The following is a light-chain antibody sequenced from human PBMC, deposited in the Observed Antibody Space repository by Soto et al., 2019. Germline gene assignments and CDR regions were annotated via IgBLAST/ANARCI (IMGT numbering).Light chain of an antibody. CDR2: EVN. V-gene: IGLV2-23*02. Sequence: QSVLTQPASVSGSPGQSITISCTGTSSNVGSYKLVSWYQQHPGKAPKLMIFEVNKRPSGVSNRFSGSTSGNAASLTISALQADDEVDYFCCSSAPESTYVFGTGTKVTVL. CDR3: CSSAPESTYV. J-gene: IGLJ1*01. CDR1: SSNVGSYKL.